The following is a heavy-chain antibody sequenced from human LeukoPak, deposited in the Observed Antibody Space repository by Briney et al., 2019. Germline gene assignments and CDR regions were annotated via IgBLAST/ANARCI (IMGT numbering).Heavy chain of an antibody. V-gene: IGHV5-51*01. Sequence: GGSLKISCKGSGYNFTSYWIGWVRPVPGKGLEGMGIIYPGDSDTRYSPSFQGQVTISADRSISTAYLQWSSLKASDTAMYYCARHETGPYFDYWGQGTLVTVSS. J-gene: IGHJ4*02. CDR1: GYNFTSYW. CDR2: IYPGDSDT. CDR3: ARHETGPYFDY. D-gene: IGHD1-1*01.